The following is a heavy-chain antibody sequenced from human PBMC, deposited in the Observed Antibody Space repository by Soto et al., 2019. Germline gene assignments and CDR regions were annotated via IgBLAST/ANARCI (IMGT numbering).Heavy chain of an antibody. Sequence: QVYLVQSGAEVKKPGSSVKVSCKALRGTFTNYAFSWVRQAPGQGLEWMGGIMPFFGSGNYAQKLQGRINITADESTSSVYLELTSLRSEDTAVYYCARDRAGYYSHFVYLGQATLVTVSS. V-gene: IGHV1-69*01. CDR2: IMPFFGSG. D-gene: IGHD3-22*01. CDR3: ARDRAGYYSHFVY. CDR1: RGTFTNYA. J-gene: IGHJ4*02.